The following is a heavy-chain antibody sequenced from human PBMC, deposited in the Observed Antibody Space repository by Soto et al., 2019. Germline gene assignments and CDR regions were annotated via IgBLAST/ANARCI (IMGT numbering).Heavy chain of an antibody. Sequence: EVRLVESGGALVQPGGSLRLSCAASGVTLGDYWMNWVRQAPGKGREWVANIGQDGSEKNYVDSVKGRFTISRDNARNSLYLQRSDLRVEDTALSFCAGGIGWESEIWGPGTHVTVSS. V-gene: IGHV3-7*05. D-gene: IGHD6-19*01. CDR3: AGGIGWESEI. J-gene: IGHJ4*02. CDR2: IGQDGSEK. CDR1: GVTLGDYW.